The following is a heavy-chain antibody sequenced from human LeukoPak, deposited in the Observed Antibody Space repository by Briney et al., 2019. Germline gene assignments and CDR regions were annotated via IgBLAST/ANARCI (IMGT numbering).Heavy chain of an antibody. CDR3: ARGSGGTFDI. D-gene: IGHD2-15*01. CDR2: ISYDGSKK. CDR1: GFSFSNYG. V-gene: IGHV3-30*03. J-gene: IGHJ3*02. Sequence: GGSLKLSCAASGFSFSNYGMFWVRQAPGKGLEWLAVISYDGSKKYYADSVEGRFTISRDNAKNTLYLQMNSLRAEDTAVYYCARGSGGTFDIWGQGTMVTVSS.